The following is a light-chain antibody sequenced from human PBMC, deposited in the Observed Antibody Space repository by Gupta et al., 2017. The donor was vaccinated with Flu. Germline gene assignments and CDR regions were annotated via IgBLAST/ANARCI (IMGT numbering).Light chain of an antibody. CDR3: QAGDSTTTFV. Sequence: SYELTQTPSVSVSPGQTASISCSGDKLGSSYTSWYQQRPGQSPLVVMYRDNERPAGIPERFSGSKSGNTATLTISGAQAMDETDYYCQAGDSTTTFVFGTGTKVTVL. CDR2: RDN. CDR1: KLGSSY. V-gene: IGLV3-1*01. J-gene: IGLJ1*01.